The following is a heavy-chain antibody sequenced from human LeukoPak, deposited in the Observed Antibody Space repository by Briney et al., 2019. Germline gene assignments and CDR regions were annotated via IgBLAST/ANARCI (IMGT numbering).Heavy chain of an antibody. V-gene: IGHV3-21*01. J-gene: IGHJ5*02. D-gene: IGHD6-19*01. Sequence: GGSLRLSCAASGFAFSSYSMNWVRQAPGKGLEWVSSISSSSSYIYYADSVKGRFTISRDNAKNSLYLQMNSLRAEDTAVYYCARGDRSEWLPRRSWFDPWGQGTLVTVSS. CDR2: ISSSSSYI. CDR1: GFAFSSYS. CDR3: ARGDRSEWLPRRSWFDP.